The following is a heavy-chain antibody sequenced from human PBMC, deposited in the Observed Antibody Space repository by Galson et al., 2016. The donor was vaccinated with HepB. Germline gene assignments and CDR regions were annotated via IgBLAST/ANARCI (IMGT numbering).Heavy chain of an antibody. CDR3: AREGDRGGLDF. CDR1: GYTFPSYA. V-gene: IGHV1-18*01. J-gene: IGHJ4*02. Sequence: SVKVSCKGSGYTFPSYAMSWVRQAPGQGLEWMGRIISYNGVTNYAQKFQGRVTMTTDTSTTTAYMEVRSLRSDDTAVYFCAREGDRGGLDFWGQGALVTFSS. D-gene: IGHD1-26*01. CDR2: IISYNGVT.